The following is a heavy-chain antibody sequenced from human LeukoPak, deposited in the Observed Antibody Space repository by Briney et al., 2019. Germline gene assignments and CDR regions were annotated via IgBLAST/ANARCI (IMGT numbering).Heavy chain of an antibody. CDR3: ARGRGTSGTNRDFYYYYYMDV. CDR1: GYTFTSYA. V-gene: IGHV1-3*01. J-gene: IGHJ6*03. D-gene: IGHD2-2*01. Sequence: ASVKVSCKASGYTFTSYAMHWVRQAPGQRPEWMGWMNAGNGNTKYSQKFQGRITLIRDTSAATAYMEPSSLRHDDLAVFYCARGRGTSGTNRDFYYYYYMDVWGKGTTVTVSS. CDR2: MNAGNGNT.